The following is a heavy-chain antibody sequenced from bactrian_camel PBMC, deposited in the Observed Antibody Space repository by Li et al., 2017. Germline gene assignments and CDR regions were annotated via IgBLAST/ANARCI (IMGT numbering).Heavy chain of an antibody. CDR2: IYRDGSNT. J-gene: IGHJ7*01. V-gene: IGHV3-2*01. D-gene: IGHD3*01. CDR1: GFTFSTYY. Sequence: HVQLVESGGGLVQPGSSLRLSCAASGFTFSTYYMGWVRQAPGKGLEWVSGIYRDGSNTYYADSVKGRFTISRDNAKNTVYLEMNNLQPEDSSMYYCAADPAVPGIPCDYYMNMDYWGEGTQVTVS.